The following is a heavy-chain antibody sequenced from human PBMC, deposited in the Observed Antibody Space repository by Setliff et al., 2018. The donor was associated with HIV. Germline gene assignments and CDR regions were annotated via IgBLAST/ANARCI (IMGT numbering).Heavy chain of an antibody. Sequence: SETLSLTCTVSGGSIGSYYWSWIRQPPGKGLEWIGYIYYSGSTNYNPSLKSRVTISLYTSKNQFSLKLSSVTAADTAVYYCARLETGNADHYWGQGTRVTVSS. V-gene: IGHV4-59*08. D-gene: IGHD1-1*01. CDR3: ARLETGNADHY. CDR1: GGSIGSYY. J-gene: IGHJ4*02. CDR2: IYYSGST.